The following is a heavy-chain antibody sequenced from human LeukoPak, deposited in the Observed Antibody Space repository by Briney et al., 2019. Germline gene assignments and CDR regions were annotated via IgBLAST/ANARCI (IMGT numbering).Heavy chain of an antibody. V-gene: IGHV4-4*07. CDR3: ARGLLWFGPRYYYYYMDV. Sequence: PSETLSLTCTVSGGSLSSYYWSWIRQPAGKGLEWIGRIYTSGSTNYNPSLKSRVTMSVDTSKNQFSLKLSSVTAADTAVYYCARGLLWFGPRYYYYYMDVWGKGTTVTVSS. CDR1: GGSLSSYY. CDR2: IYTSGST. J-gene: IGHJ6*03. D-gene: IGHD3-10*01.